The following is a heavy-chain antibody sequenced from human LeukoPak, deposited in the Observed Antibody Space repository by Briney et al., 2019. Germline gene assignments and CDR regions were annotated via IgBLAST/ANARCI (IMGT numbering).Heavy chain of an antibody. D-gene: IGHD3-22*01. CDR3: AKDHESDGYPCLDH. V-gene: IGHV3-23*01. CDR1: GFTFSRLA. Sequence: GSLRLSCAASGFTFSRLAMTWVRQAPGKGLEWVSTISASGPYYADAVRGRFTISRDNSRNTLSLQMDSLRAEDTAVYYCAKDHESDGYPCLDHWGLGTLVTVSS. CDR2: ISASGP. J-gene: IGHJ4*02.